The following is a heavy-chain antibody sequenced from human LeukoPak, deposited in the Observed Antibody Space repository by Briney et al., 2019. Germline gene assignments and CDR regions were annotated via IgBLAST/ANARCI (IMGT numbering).Heavy chain of an antibody. J-gene: IGHJ3*02. CDR2: IYYSGST. V-gene: IGHV4-59*08. CDR1: GGSISSYY. D-gene: IGHD6-13*01. Sequence: PSEILSLTCTVSGGSISSYYWSWIRQPPGKGLEWIGYIYYSGSTNYNPSLESRVTISVDTSKNQFSLKLSSVTAADTAVYYCASLIAAAGTDDAFDIWGQGTMVTVSS. CDR3: ASLIAAAGTDDAFDI.